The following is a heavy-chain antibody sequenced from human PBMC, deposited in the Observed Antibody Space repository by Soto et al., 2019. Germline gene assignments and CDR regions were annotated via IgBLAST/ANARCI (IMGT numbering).Heavy chain of an antibody. CDR3: ARDSTHDYSNYAFDY. D-gene: IGHD4-4*01. CDR2: ISSSSSYT. V-gene: IGHV3-11*06. J-gene: IGHJ4*02. Sequence: QVQLVESGGGLVKPGGSLRLSCAASGFTFSDYYMSWIRQAPGKGLEWVSYISSSSSYTNYAYSVKGRFTISRDNAKNSLYLQMNILRAEDTAVYYCARDSTHDYSNYAFDYWGQGTLVTVSS. CDR1: GFTFSDYY.